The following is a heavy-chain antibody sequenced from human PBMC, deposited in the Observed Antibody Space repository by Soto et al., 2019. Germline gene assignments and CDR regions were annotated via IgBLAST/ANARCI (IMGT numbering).Heavy chain of an antibody. V-gene: IGHV3-73*01. CDR1: GFTFSGSA. CDR2: IRSKANSYAT. CDR3: TRRWEQRLHKYFDY. D-gene: IGHD6-25*01. Sequence: GGSLRLSCAASGFTFSGSAMHWVRRASGKGLEWVGRIRSKANSYATAYAASVKGRFTISRDDSKNTAYLQMNSLKTEDTAVYYCTRRWEQRLHKYFDYWGQGTLVTVSS. J-gene: IGHJ4*02.